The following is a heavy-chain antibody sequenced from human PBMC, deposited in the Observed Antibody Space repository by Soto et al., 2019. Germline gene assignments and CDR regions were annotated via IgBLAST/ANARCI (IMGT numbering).Heavy chain of an antibody. Sequence: PGGSLRLSCAASGFTFSTYTMNWVRQAPGKGLEWVSSITSSSTYIYYADSVRGRFTISRDNAKNSLYLQMNSLRAEDTAVYYCAKFGAGDKLYGDYVGQVVDPWGQGTLVTVSS. CDR3: AKFGAGDKLYGDYVGQVVDP. CDR2: ITSSSTYI. D-gene: IGHD4-17*01. V-gene: IGHV3-21*01. CDR1: GFTFSTYT. J-gene: IGHJ5*02.